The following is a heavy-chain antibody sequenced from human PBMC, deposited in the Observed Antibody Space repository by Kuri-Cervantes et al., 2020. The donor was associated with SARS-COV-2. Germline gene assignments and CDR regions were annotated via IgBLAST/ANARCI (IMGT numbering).Heavy chain of an antibody. V-gene: IGHV3-7*05. D-gene: IGHD2-2*01. Sequence: GESLKISCAAPGFTFSSYWMSWVRQAPGKGLECVANIKQDGSEKYYVDSVKGRFTISRDNAKNSLYLQMNSLRAEDTAVYYCARDRYCSSNSCYYYGMDVWGQGTTVTVSS. CDR1: GFTFSSYW. CDR2: IKQDGSEK. J-gene: IGHJ6*02. CDR3: ARDRYCSSNSCYYYGMDV.